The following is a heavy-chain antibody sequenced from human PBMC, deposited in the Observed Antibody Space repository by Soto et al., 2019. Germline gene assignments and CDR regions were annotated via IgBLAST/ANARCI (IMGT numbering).Heavy chain of an antibody. CDR3: AREEILLFGGEMDV. CDR1: GYTFTSYA. CDR2: INAGNGNT. V-gene: IGHV1-3*01. Sequence: GASVKVSCKASGYTFTSYAMHWVRQAPGQRLEWMGWINAGNGNTKYSQKFQGRVTITRDTSASRAYMELSSLRSEDTAVYYCAREEILLFGGEMDVWGQGTTVTVSS. J-gene: IGHJ6*02. D-gene: IGHD3-10*01.